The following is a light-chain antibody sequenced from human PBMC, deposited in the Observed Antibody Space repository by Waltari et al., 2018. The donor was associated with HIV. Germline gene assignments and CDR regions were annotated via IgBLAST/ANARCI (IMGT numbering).Light chain of an antibody. CDR3: SSYAGSNNFV. CDR2: EVS. V-gene: IGLV2-8*01. J-gene: IGLJ1*01. CDR1: SSDVGGYNY. Sequence: QSALTQPPSASGSPGQSVTISCTGTSSDVGGYNYVSWYQQHPGKAPKLMSYEVSKRPSGVPDRFSGSKSGNTASLTGSGLQAEDEADYYCSSYAGSNNFVFGTGTKVTVL.